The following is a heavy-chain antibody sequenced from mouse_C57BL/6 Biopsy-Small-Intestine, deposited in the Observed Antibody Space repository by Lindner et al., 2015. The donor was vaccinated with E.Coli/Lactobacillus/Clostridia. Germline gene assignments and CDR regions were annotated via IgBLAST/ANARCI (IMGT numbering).Heavy chain of an antibody. Sequence: SVKVSCKASGGTFGGYGISWARQAPGQGLDGWEESSLSLVYQTNAQKFQGRVTITADRSTSTVYMELNSLTSEDTAVYYCATEYDSSGYLACFDLWGRGTLVTVSS. CDR2: SSLSLVY. CDR3: ATEYDSSGYLACFDL. CDR1: GGTFGGYG. V-gene: IGHV1-53*01. D-gene: IGHD1-1*01. J-gene: IGHJ1*01.